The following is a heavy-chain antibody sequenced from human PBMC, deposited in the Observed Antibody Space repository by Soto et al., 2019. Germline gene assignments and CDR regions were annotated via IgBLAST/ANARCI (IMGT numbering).Heavy chain of an antibody. CDR2: IYYSGST. Sequence: SETLSLTCTVSGGSISSGDYYWSWIRQPPGKGLEWIGYIYYSGSTNYTPSLKSRVTISVDTSKNQFSLKLSSVTAADTAVYYCAGEYSSSSGHFDYWGQGTLVTVSS. V-gene: IGHV4-61*08. J-gene: IGHJ4*02. CDR1: GGSISSGDYY. CDR3: AGEYSSSSGHFDY. D-gene: IGHD6-6*01.